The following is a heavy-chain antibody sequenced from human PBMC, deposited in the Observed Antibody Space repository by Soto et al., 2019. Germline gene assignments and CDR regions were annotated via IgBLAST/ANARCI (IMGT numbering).Heavy chain of an antibody. CDR3: ARHATILSESFDY. D-gene: IGHD5-12*01. V-gene: IGHV4-38-2*01. Sequence: SETLSLTCAVSGYSISSGYYWGWIRQPSGKGLEWIGSIYHSGSTYYNPSLKSRVTISVDTSKNQFSLKLSSVTAADTAVYYCARHATILSESFDYWGQGTLVTVSS. J-gene: IGHJ4*02. CDR2: IYHSGST. CDR1: GYSISSGYY.